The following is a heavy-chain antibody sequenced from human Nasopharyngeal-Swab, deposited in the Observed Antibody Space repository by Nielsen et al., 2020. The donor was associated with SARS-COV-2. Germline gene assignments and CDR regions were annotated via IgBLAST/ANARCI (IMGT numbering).Heavy chain of an antibody. CDR3: ARVHGSTDMVTAIDS. V-gene: IGHV3-33*01. CDR1: GFTFSSYG. CDR2: IWYDGSNK. J-gene: IGHJ4*02. Sequence: GESLKISCAASGFTFSSYGMHWVRQAPGKGLEWVAVIWYDGSNKYYADSVKGRFTISRDNSKNTLYLQMNSLRAEDTAVYYCARVHGSTDMVTAIDSWGQGALVTVSS. D-gene: IGHD5-18*01.